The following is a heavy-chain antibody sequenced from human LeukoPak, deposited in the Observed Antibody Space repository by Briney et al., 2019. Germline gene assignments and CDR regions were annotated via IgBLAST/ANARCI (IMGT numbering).Heavy chain of an antibody. D-gene: IGHD6-19*01. J-gene: IGHJ5*02. V-gene: IGHV1-2*02. Sequence: GASVKIPCKASGYTFTGYYMHWVRQAPGQGLEWMGWINPNSGGANYAQKFQGRVTMTRDTSISTAYMELSRLRSDDTAVYYCARVAVAGRGNWFDPWGQGTLVTVSS. CDR2: INPNSGGA. CDR1: GYTFTGYY. CDR3: ARVAVAGRGNWFDP.